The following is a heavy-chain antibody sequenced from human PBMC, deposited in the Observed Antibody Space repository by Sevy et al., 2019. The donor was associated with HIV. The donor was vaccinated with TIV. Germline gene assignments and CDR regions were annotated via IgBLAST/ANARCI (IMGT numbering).Heavy chain of an antibody. CDR1: GFIFGDYD. J-gene: IGHJ6*02. CDR2: ILDRGEQT. CDR3: VAEPPSGGHGNYHYGLDL. D-gene: IGHD3-16*01. Sequence: GGSLRLSCTVSGFIFGDYDMHWVRQAPGKGLEWVSLILDRGEQTFYGGSVKGRSTRPRDNAKNTLYLQMSRLRHEDTAVYYCVAEPPSGGHGNYHYGLDLWGQGTTVTVSS. V-gene: IGHV3-30*03.